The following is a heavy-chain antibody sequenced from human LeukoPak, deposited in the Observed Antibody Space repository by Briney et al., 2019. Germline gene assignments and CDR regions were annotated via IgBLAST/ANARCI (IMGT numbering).Heavy chain of an antibody. CDR3: ASSPRQHLFDY. CDR2: ISYDGSNK. CDR1: GFTFSSYA. Sequence: GGSLRLSCAASGFTFSSYAMHWVRQAPGKGLEWVAVISYDGSNKYYADSVKGRFTISRDNSKNTLYLQMNSLRAEDTAVYYCASSPRQHLFDYWGQGTLVTVSS. V-gene: IGHV3-30-3*01. J-gene: IGHJ4*02. D-gene: IGHD6-13*01.